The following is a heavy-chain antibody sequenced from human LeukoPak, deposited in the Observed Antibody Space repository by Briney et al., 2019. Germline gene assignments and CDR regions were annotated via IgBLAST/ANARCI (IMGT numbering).Heavy chain of an antibody. CDR2: ISGGGANT. J-gene: IGHJ4*02. CDR3: AKQQNSAWSHFGD. D-gene: IGHD6-19*01. Sequence: GGSLRLSCAASGFTFSSYWMSWVRQAPGKGLEWVSSISGGGANTYYADSVKGRFTISRDNSKNTVSLQMNSLRAEDTAVYYCAKQQNSAWSHFGDWGQGSLVTVSS. V-gene: IGHV3-23*01. CDR1: GFTFSSYW.